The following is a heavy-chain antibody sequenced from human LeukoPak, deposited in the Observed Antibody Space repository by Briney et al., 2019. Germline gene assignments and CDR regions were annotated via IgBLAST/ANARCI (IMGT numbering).Heavy chain of an antibody. CDR1: GGSISSYY. J-gene: IGHJ6*03. Sequence: SETLSLTCTVSGGSISSYYWSWIRQPPGKGLEWIGYIFYSGSTNYNPSLKSRVTISVDTSKNQFSLKLSSVTAADTAVYYCARTTMVRGTYYMDVWGKGTTVTISS. D-gene: IGHD3-10*01. V-gene: IGHV4-59*08. CDR3: ARTTMVRGTYYMDV. CDR2: IFYSGST.